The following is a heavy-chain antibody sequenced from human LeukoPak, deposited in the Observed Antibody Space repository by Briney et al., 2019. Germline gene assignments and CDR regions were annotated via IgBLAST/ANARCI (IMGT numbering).Heavy chain of an antibody. Sequence: PSETLSLTCTVSGGSISSGAYYWSWIRQPPGKGLEWIGEINHSGSTNYNPSLKSRVTISVDTSKNQFSLKLSSVTAADTAVYYCARRPRWLQQLGYWGQGTLVTVSS. V-gene: IGHV4-34*01. CDR1: GGSISSGAYY. CDR2: INHSGST. D-gene: IGHD5-24*01. CDR3: ARRPRWLQQLGY. J-gene: IGHJ4*02.